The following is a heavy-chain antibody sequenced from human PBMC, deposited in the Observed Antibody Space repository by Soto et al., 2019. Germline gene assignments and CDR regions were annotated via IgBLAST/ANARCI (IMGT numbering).Heavy chain of an antibody. Sequence: SETLSLTCAVYGGSFSGYYWSWIRQPPGKGLEWIGEINHSGSTNYNPSLKSRVTISVDTSKNQFSLKLSSVTAADTAGYYCGRGGILGGTSFDYGAQGTWAPVPS. V-gene: IGHV4-34*01. CDR2: INHSGST. D-gene: IGHD2-15*01. CDR1: GGSFSGYY. CDR3: GRGGILGGTSFDY. J-gene: IGHJ4*02.